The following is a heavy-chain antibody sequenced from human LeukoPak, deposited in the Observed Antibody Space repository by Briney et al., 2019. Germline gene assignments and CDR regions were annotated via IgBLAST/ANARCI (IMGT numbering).Heavy chain of an antibody. J-gene: IGHJ4*02. CDR3: ARDSALAQAVMFDY. CDR1: GHSISSGYY. Sequence: PSETLSLTCTLSGHSISSGYYSGWIRQPPGKGLEWTGSIDHSGSTYYNPSLKSRITISVDTSKNQFSLKLSSVTAADTAVYYCARDSALAQAVMFDYWGQGTLVTVSS. D-gene: IGHD6-19*01. CDR2: IDHSGST. V-gene: IGHV4-38-2*02.